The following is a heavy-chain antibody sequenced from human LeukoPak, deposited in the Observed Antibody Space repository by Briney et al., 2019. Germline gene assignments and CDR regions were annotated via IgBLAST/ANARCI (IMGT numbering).Heavy chain of an antibody. J-gene: IGHJ4*02. Sequence: GGSLRLSCAASGFTFSSYWVSWVRQAPGKGLEWVANIKQDGSEKYYVDSVKGRFTISRDNAKNSLYLQMNSLRAEDTAVYYCARATGYSSGWYGFDYWGQGTLVTVSS. CDR3: ARATGYSSGWYGFDY. D-gene: IGHD6-19*01. CDR2: IKQDGSEK. CDR1: GFTFSSYW. V-gene: IGHV3-7*01.